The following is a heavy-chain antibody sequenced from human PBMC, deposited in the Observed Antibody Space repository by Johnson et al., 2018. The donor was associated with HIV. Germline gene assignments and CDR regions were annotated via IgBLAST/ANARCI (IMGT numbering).Heavy chain of an antibody. D-gene: IGHD3-22*01. CDR3: AKEYYYESPEAFDI. Sequence: QVQLVESGGGVVQPGRSLRLSCAASGFTFSSYAMHWVRQAPGKGLEWVAVISFDGSKKYHADSVKGRFTISRDNSKNTLYLQMKSLRAEDTAVYYCAKEYYYESPEAFDIWGQGIMVTVSS. J-gene: IGHJ3*02. CDR1: GFTFSSYA. CDR2: ISFDGSKK. V-gene: IGHV3-30*04.